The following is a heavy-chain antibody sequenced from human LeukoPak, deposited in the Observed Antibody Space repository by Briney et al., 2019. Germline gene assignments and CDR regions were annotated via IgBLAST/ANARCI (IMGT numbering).Heavy chain of an antibody. CDR2: IKQDESAK. Sequence: GGSLRLSCAASGFTFSDHYMDWVRQAPGQGLEWVANIKQDESAKHYSDSVKGRFTISRDNAKNSLFLQMNGLRAEDSALYYCARDTDGSLDYWGQGTLVTVSS. V-gene: IGHV3-7*01. CDR1: GFTFSDHY. J-gene: IGHJ4*02. CDR3: ARDTDGSLDY. D-gene: IGHD5-24*01.